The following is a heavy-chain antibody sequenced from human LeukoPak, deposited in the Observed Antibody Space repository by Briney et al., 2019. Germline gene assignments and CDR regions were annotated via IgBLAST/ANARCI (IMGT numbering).Heavy chain of an antibody. J-gene: IGHJ4*02. CDR1: GESMSGHY. CDR3: ARATASGSGRAYDH. D-gene: IGHD3-10*01. V-gene: IGHV4-34*01. Sequence: SETLSLTCAVYGESMSGHYWTWIRQPPGKRLEWIGEIHHSGGTNSNPSLKNRLTMSIDMSKNQFSLKLESVTAADTAVYYCARATASGSGRAYDHWAQGNLVPVSS. CDR2: IHHSGGT.